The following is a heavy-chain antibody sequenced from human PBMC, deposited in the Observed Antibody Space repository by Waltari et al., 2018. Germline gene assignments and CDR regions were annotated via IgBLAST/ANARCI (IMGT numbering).Heavy chain of an antibody. CDR2: IQQNGSEK. D-gene: IGHD2-21*02. CDR1: GFTFSRSW. CDR3: ARDLVATPP. Sequence: EVQLVESGGDLVQPGGSLRLSCAASGFTFSRSWMTWVRQAPGKGLEWVGNIQQNGSEKWYADSVRGRFTISRDNAMNSLYLQMNSLRVDDTAVYYCARDLVATPPWGQGTLVTVSS. V-gene: IGHV3-7*01. J-gene: IGHJ5*02.